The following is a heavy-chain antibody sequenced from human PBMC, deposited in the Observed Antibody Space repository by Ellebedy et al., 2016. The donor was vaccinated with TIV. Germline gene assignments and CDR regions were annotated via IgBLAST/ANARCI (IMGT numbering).Heavy chain of an antibody. CDR3: ARVMFTMIVVVMSFDY. Sequence: GGSLRLXCAASGFTFSSYAMHWVRQAPGKGLEWVAVISYDGSNKYYADSVKGRFTISRDNSKNTLYLQMNSLRAEDTAVYYCARVMFTMIVVVMSFDYWGQGTLVTVSS. V-gene: IGHV3-30-3*01. D-gene: IGHD3-22*01. CDR2: ISYDGSNK. CDR1: GFTFSSYA. J-gene: IGHJ4*02.